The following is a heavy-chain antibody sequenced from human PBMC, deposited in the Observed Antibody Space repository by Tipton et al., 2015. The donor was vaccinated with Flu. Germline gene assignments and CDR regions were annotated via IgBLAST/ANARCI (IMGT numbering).Heavy chain of an antibody. CDR3: AKDRQWLVTYFYYYAMDV. Sequence: SLRLSCIASGFTFSSYGMHWVRQAPGEGLEWVAFIQYDGSKKYYADSVKGRFTISRDSSKNTLFLQMNSLRTEDTAVYYCAKDRQWLVTYFYYYAMDVWGPGTTVTVSS. J-gene: IGHJ6*02. D-gene: IGHD6-19*01. CDR1: GFTFSSYG. CDR2: IQYDGSKK. V-gene: IGHV3-30*02.